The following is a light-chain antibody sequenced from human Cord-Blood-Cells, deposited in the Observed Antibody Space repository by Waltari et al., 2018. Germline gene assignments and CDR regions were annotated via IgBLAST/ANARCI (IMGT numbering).Light chain of an antibody. CDR2: DVS. CDR3: SSYTSSSTLVV. J-gene: IGLJ2*01. CDR1: SSDVGGSTY. Sequence: QSALTQPASVSGSPGQSITISCTGPSSDVGGSTYVSWYQQYPGKAPKLMIYDVSNRPSGVSNRFSGSKSGNTASLTISGLQAEDEADYYCSSYTSSSTLVVFGGGTKLTVL. V-gene: IGLV2-14*01.